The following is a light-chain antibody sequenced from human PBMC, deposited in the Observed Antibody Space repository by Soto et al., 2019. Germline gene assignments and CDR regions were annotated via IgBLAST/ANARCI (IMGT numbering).Light chain of an antibody. Sequence: EILLTQSPGTLSLSPGDGATLSCRASQSVSSGYLAWYQQKPGQAPRLLIYGASNRATGIPARFSGSGSGTDFTLTISSLEPEDFAVYYCQQRSNWITFGQGTRLEIK. CDR3: QQRSNWIT. CDR1: QSVSSGY. V-gene: IGKV3D-20*02. J-gene: IGKJ5*01. CDR2: GAS.